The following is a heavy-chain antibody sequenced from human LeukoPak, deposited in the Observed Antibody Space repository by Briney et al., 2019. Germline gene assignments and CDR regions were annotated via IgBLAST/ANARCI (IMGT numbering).Heavy chain of an antibody. CDR2: MNPNSGNT. J-gene: IGHJ4*02. CDR3: AREGFDY. CDR1: GYTFSNYD. V-gene: IGHV1-8*03. Sequence: ASVKVSCKASGYTFSNYDINWVRQATGQGLEWMGYMNPNSGNTGYAQKFQGRVTITKNNSISTAYMELSSLISEDTAVYYCAREGFDYWGQGTLVTVSS.